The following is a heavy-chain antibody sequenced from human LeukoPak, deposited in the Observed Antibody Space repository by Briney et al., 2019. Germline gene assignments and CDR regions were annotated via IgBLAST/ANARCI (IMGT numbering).Heavy chain of an antibody. D-gene: IGHD5-12*01. CDR3: ARGDIAQFDY. CDR1: GGSFSGYY. V-gene: IGHV4-34*01. CDR2: INHSGST. J-gene: IGHJ4*02. Sequence: SETLSLTCAVYGGSFSGYYWSWIRQPPGKGLEWIGEINHSGSTYYNPSLKSRVTISVDTSKNQFSLKLSSVTAADTAVYYCARGDIAQFDYWGQGTLVTVSS.